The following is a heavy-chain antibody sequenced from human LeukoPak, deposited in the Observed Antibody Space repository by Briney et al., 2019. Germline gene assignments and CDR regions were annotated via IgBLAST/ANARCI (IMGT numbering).Heavy chain of an antibody. V-gene: IGHV4-59*08. CDR1: GGSISGYY. CDR3: ARRLKLSSSWAYFDY. J-gene: IGHJ4*02. Sequence: SETLSLTCTVSGGSISGYYWGWIRQPPGKGLEWIGYVFSSGGTNYNASLRSRLTISVDTSKNQFSLELTSVTAADTAVYYCARRLKLSSSWAYFDYWGQGTPVTVSS. CDR2: VFSSGGT. D-gene: IGHD6-13*01.